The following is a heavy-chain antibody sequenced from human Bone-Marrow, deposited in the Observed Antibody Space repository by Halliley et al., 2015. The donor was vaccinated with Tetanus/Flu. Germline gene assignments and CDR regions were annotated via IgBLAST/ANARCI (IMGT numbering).Heavy chain of an antibody. CDR3: ARDPPGVSRDFDP. V-gene: IGHV3-11*04. CDR2: ISSRGATT. D-gene: IGHD3-10*01. Sequence: GVSDISSRGATTYHADSVKGRFSNPRDNAKNSLYLQMPSLRAGDTAVYYCARDPPGVSRDFDPWGQGTLVTVSS. J-gene: IGHJ5*02.